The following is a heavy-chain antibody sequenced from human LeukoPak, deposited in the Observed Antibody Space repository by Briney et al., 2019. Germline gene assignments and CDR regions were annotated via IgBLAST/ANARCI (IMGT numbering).Heavy chain of an antibody. V-gene: IGHV3-21*01. Sequence: TGGSLRLSCAASGFTFSSYSMNWVRQAPGKGLEWVSSISSSSSYIYYADSVRGRFTISRDNAKNSLYLQMNSLRAEDTAVYCCAREGWNDAEAYDYWGQGTLVTVSS. D-gene: IGHD1-1*01. CDR1: GFTFSSYS. CDR2: ISSSSSYI. J-gene: IGHJ4*02. CDR3: AREGWNDAEAYDY.